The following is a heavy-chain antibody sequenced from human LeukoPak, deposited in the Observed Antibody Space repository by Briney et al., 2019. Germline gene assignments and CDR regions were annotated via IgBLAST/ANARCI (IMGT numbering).Heavy chain of an antibody. CDR3: ARDHVSLWLVNRGFDY. CDR1: GFTFSSYG. Sequence: GGSLRLSCAASGFTFSSYGMHWVRQAPGKGLEWVAVISYDGSNKYYADSVKGRFTISRDNSKNTLYPQMNSLRAEDTAVYYCARDHVSLWLVNRGFDYWGQGTLVTVSS. V-gene: IGHV3-30*03. J-gene: IGHJ4*02. D-gene: IGHD6-19*01. CDR2: ISYDGSNK.